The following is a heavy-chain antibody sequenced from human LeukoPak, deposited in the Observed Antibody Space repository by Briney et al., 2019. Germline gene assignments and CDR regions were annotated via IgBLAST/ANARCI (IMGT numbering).Heavy chain of an antibody. CDR2: IYHSGST. Sequence: SETLSLTCTVSGGSISSGGYYWSWIRQPPGKGLEWIGYIYHSGSTYYNPSLKSRVTISVDRSKNQFSLKLSSVTAADTAVYYCARQITIFGVAGRGYWGQGTLVTVSS. CDR1: GGSISSGGYY. D-gene: IGHD3-3*01. CDR3: ARQITIFGVAGRGY. V-gene: IGHV4-30-2*01. J-gene: IGHJ4*02.